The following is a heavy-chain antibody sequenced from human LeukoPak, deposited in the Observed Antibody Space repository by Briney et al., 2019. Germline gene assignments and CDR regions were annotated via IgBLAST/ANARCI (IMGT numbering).Heavy chain of an antibody. V-gene: IGHV4-34*01. J-gene: IGHJ1*01. D-gene: IGHD2-2*01. CDR1: GGSFSGYY. CDR2: INHSGST. Sequence: SETLSLTCAVYGGSFSGYYWSWIRQPPGKGLEWIGEINHSGSTNYNPSLKSRVTISVDTSKNQFSLKLSPVTAADTAVYYCARALSTSCYAFQHWGQGTLVTVSS. CDR3: ARALSTSCYAFQH.